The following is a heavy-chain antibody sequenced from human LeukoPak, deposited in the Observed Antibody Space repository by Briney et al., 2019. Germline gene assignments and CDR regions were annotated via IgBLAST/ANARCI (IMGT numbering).Heavy chain of an antibody. J-gene: IGHJ4*02. Sequence: GGSLRLSCAGSGFTFSSFSMNWVRQAPGKGLEWVSSISPGSDYIYYADSVKGRFTISRDNAKNSLYLQMNSLRAEDTAIYYCVRDRGTYRPIDYWGQGTLVTVSS. CDR2: ISPGSDYI. CDR1: GFTFSSFS. CDR3: VRDRGTYRPIDY. D-gene: IGHD1-26*01. V-gene: IGHV3-21*04.